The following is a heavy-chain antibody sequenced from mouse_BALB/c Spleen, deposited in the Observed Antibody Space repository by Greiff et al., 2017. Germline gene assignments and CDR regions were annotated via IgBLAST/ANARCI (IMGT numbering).Heavy chain of an antibody. CDR1: GFTFSSYG. Sequence: EVKLMESGGDLVKPGGSLKLSCAASGFTFSSYGMPWVRQTPDKRLEWVATISSGGSYTYYPDSVKGRFTISRDNAKNTLYLQMSSLKSEDTAMYYCARHRDGFAYWGQGTLVTVSA. J-gene: IGHJ3*01. V-gene: IGHV5-6*01. CDR3: ARHRDGFAY. CDR2: ISSGGSYT.